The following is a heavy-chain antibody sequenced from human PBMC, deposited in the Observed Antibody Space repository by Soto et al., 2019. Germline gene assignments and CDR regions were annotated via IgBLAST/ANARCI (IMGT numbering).Heavy chain of an antibody. J-gene: IGHJ4*02. CDR3: ARLEGLATISYYFDY. D-gene: IGHD3-9*01. CDR2: IYYSGST. Sequence: SETLSLTCTVSGGSISSSSYYWGWIRQPPGKGLEWIGSIYYSGSTYYNPSLKTRVTISLDTSKSQFSLKLSSVTAADSAVYFCARLEGLATISYYFDYWGQGTLVTVSS. CDR1: GGSISSSSYY. V-gene: IGHV4-39*01.